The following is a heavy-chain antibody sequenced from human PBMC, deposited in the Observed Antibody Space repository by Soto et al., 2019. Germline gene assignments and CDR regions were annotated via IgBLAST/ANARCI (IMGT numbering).Heavy chain of an antibody. CDR2: MNPNSGNT. D-gene: IGHD6-13*01. Sequence: ASVKVSCKASGYTFTSYDINWVRQATGQGLEWMGWMNPNSGNTGYAQKFQGRVTMTRNTSISTAYMELSSLRSEDTAVYYWARGLIAAAVRGFDPWGQGTLVTVSS. J-gene: IGHJ5*02. V-gene: IGHV1-8*01. CDR1: GYTFTSYD. CDR3: ARGLIAAAVRGFDP.